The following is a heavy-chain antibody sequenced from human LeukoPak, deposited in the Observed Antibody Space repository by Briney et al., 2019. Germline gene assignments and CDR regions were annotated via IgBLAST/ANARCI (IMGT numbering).Heavy chain of an antibody. CDR2: ISYDGSNK. CDR1: GFTFSSYA. J-gene: IGHJ6*03. D-gene: IGHD3-16*02. V-gene: IGHV3-30*04. CDR3: ARDPEVGGVIAAYYYYYMDV. Sequence: GGSLRLSCAASGFTFSSYAMHWVRQAPGKGLEWVAVISYDGSNKYYADSVKGRFTISRDNSKNTLYLQMNSLRAEDTAVYYCARDPEVGGVIAAYYYYYMDVWGKGTTVTVSS.